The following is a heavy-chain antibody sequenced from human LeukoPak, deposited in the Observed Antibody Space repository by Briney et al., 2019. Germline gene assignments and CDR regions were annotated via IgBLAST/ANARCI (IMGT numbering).Heavy chain of an antibody. Sequence: GGSLRLSCAPSGFTFSSYSMNWVRQAPGKGLEWVSYFSTSSGTISYADSVKGRFTISRDNAKNSLYLQMNSLRAEDTAVYYCARDSMSAFDIWGQGTMVTVSS. CDR1: GFTFSSYS. D-gene: IGHD2-2*01. V-gene: IGHV3-48*01. CDR2: FSTSSGTI. CDR3: ARDSMSAFDI. J-gene: IGHJ3*02.